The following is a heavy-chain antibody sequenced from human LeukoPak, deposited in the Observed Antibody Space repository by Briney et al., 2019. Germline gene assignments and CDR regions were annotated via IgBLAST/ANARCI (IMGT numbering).Heavy chain of an antibody. CDR1: GFTFSSYG. J-gene: IGHJ6*03. CDR2: ISYDGSNK. D-gene: IGHD2-2*01. CDR3: ARDQMRPYQYYMDV. Sequence: GRSLRLSCAASGFTFSSYGMHWVRQAPGKGLEWVALISYDGSNKYYGDSVKGRFTIYRDNSKNTLYLQMNSLRAEDTAIYYCARDQMRPYQYYMDVWGKGATVTVSS. V-gene: IGHV3-30*03.